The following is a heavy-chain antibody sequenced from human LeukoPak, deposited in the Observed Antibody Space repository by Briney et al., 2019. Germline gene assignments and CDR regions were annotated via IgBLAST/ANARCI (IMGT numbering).Heavy chain of an antibody. V-gene: IGHV1-69*01. D-gene: IGHD3-3*01. CDR2: IIRIFGIT. CDR1: GGTFSSYA. J-gene: IGHJ6*02. Sequence: SVKVSCKASGGTFSSYAISWVRQAPGQGLEWMGGIIRIFGITNYAQKFQGRVTITADESTSTAYMELSSLRSEDTAVYYCARHHTILGVVNPNYYYYGMDVWGQGTTVTVSS. CDR3: ARHHTILGVVNPNYYYYGMDV.